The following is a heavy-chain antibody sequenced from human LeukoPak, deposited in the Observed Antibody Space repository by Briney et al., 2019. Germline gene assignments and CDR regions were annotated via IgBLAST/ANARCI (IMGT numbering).Heavy chain of an antibody. D-gene: IGHD4-11*01. V-gene: IGHV1-69*04. CDR2: IIPILGIA. J-gene: IGHJ6*02. Sequence: AASVKVSCKASGGTFSSYAISWVRQAPGQGLERMGRIIPILGIANYAQKFQGRVTITADKSTSTAYMELSSLRSEDTAVYYCARPVTTTTFDYYYGMDVWGQGTTVTVSS. CDR1: GGTFSSYA. CDR3: ARPVTTTTFDYYYGMDV.